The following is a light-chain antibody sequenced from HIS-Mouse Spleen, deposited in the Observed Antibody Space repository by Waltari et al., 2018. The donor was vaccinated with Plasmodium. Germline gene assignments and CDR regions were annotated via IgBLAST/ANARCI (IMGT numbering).Light chain of an antibody. V-gene: IGLV3-25*03. CDR2: KAS. J-gene: IGLJ2*01. CDR3: QSADSSGTYRV. CDR1: ALPKQY. Sequence: SYELTQPPSVSVSPGQTARITCSGDALPKQYASWYQQKPGQAPVLVIYKASERPSGIPERFSGSSSGTTVALTISGVQAEDEADYYCQSADSSGTYRVFGGGTKLTVL.